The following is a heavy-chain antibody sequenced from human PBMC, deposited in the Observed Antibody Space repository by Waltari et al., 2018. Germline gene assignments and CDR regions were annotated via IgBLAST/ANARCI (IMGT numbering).Heavy chain of an antibody. CDR3: AKDADYDSSGYVYDY. J-gene: IGHJ4*02. Sequence: EVQLLESGGGLEQRGGSLRLSCAASGFSFRPDAMTWVRQAPGKGLEWVSVISGSGSGTYYADSVKGRFTISRDNSKNTLYLQMNSLRGEDTAVYYCAKDADYDSSGYVYDYWGQGTLVTVSS. CDR2: ISGSGSGT. D-gene: IGHD3-22*01. CDR1: GFSFRPDA. V-gene: IGHV3-23*01.